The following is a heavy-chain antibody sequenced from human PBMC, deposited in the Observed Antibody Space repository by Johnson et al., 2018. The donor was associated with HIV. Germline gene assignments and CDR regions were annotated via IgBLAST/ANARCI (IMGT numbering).Heavy chain of an antibody. CDR3: AREMATICPQNFCDAFDI. CDR2: ISYDRSNK. V-gene: IGHV3-30*04. D-gene: IGHD5-24*01. J-gene: IGHJ3*02. Sequence: QVQLVESGGGVVQPGRSLRLSCAASGFTFSSYAMHWVRQAPGKGLEWVAVISYDRSNKYYADSVKGRFTISRDNSKNTLYLQMNSLRAEDTAGYYCAREMATICPQNFCDAFDIWGQGTMVTVSS. CDR1: GFTFSSYA.